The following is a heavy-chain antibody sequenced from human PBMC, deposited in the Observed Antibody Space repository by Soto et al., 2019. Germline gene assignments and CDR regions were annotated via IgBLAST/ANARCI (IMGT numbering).Heavy chain of an antibody. D-gene: IGHD6-19*01. V-gene: IGHV2-5*02. CDR2: IYWDDDK. J-gene: IGHJ6*02. CDR1: GFSLSSSGVG. Sequence: QITLKESGPTLVKPTQTLTLTCTFSGFSLSSSGVGVGWIRQPPGKALEWLALIYWDDDKRYSASLKNRLTIXKXXSTNQVVLIMTNVDPVDTATYYCAHDSSGLYGLDVWGQGITVTVS. CDR3: AHDSSGLYGLDV.